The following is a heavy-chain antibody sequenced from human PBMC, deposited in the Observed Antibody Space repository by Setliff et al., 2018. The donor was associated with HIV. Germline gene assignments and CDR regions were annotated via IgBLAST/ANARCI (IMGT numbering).Heavy chain of an antibody. CDR2: VNSGSGST. Sequence: ASVKVSCKASGYTFINFYLHWVRLAPGQGLEWMGMVNSGSGSTVFAQKFQGRVTMTTDTSTNTVYLELTSLRAEDTAVYYCAKGLENCSGGDCYYAPYYYYYMDVWGKGTTVTVSS. J-gene: IGHJ6*03. V-gene: IGHV1-46*01. CDR1: GYTFINFY. D-gene: IGHD2-15*01. CDR3: AKGLENCSGGDCYYAPYYYYYMDV.